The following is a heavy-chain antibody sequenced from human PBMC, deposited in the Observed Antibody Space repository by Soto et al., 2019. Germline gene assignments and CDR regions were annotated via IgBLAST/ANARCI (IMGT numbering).Heavy chain of an antibody. CDR1: GFTFSSYG. Sequence: GGSLRLSCAASGFTFSSYGMHWVRQAPGKGLEWVAVISYDGSNKYYADSVKGRFTISRDNSKNTLYLQMNSLRAEDTVVYYCAKDRNRDYYYGMDVWGQGTTVTVS. J-gene: IGHJ6*02. V-gene: IGHV3-30*18. CDR2: ISYDGSNK. CDR3: AKDRNRDYYYGMDV.